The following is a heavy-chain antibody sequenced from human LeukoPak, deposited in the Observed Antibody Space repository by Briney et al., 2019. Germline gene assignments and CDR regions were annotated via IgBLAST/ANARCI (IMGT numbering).Heavy chain of an antibody. V-gene: IGHV3-11*01. CDR1: GFTFSDYY. Sequence: PGGALRLSCAASGFTFSDYYMSWIRQAPGKGGEWVSYICSIGSTIYYARSVKGRFTISRVNANNSLYLQMHSLRAEDTAVYYCARIHGSSWGIDCRGQGTLVTVSS. J-gene: IGHJ4*02. D-gene: IGHD6-13*01. CDR3: ARIHGSSWGIDC. CDR2: ICSIGSTI.